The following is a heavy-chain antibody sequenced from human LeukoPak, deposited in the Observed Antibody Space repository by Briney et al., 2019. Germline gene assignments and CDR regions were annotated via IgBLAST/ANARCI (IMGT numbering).Heavy chain of an antibody. V-gene: IGHV1-18*01. CDR3: ARDPAYGDYEGYWFDP. CDR1: GYTFTSYG. D-gene: IGHD4-17*01. Sequence: GASVKVSCKASGYTFTSYGISWVRQAPGQGLEWMGWISAYNGNTNYAQKLQGRVTMTTDTSTSTAYMELRSLRSDDTAVYYCARDPAYGDYEGYWFDPWGQGTLVTVSS. CDR2: ISAYNGNT. J-gene: IGHJ5*02.